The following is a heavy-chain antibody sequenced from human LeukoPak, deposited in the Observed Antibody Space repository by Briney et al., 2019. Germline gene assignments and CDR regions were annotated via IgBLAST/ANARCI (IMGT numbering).Heavy chain of an antibody. D-gene: IGHD3-10*01. CDR2: ISFDGSDN. CDR1: GFTFSAYG. V-gene: IGHV3-30*18. J-gene: IGHJ6*02. CDR3: AKAHYSGSGSYFNGLDYYYFGMDV. Sequence: PGGSLRLSCAASGFTFSAYGMHCVRQAPGKGLEWVAVISFDGSDNDYADSLKGRFAISRDNSENTLYLQMNSLRAEDTAVYYCAKAHYSGSGSYFNGLDYYYFGMDVWGQGTTVTVSS.